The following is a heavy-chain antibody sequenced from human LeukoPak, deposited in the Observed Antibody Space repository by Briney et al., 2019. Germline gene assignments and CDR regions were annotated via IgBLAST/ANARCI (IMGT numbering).Heavy chain of an antibody. CDR3: ARDMEMATISNAFDI. CDR2: IYHSGST. J-gene: IGHJ3*02. Sequence: PSQTLSLTCTVSGGSISSGGYYWSWIRQPPGKGLVWIGYIYHSGSTYYNPSLKSRVTISVDRSKNQFSLKLSSVTAADTAVYYCARDMEMATISNAFDIWGQGTMVTVSS. V-gene: IGHV4-30-2*01. CDR1: GGSISSGGYY. D-gene: IGHD5-24*01.